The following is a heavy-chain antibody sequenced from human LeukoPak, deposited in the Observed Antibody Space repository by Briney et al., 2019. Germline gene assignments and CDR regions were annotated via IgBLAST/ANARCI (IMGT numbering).Heavy chain of an antibody. CDR1: GGSFSGYY. CDR3: ASGEYYYDSSGYSSTHAFDI. J-gene: IGHJ3*02. D-gene: IGHD3-22*01. V-gene: IGHV4-34*01. Sequence: PSETLSLTCAVYGGSFSGYYWSWIRQPPGKGLEWIGEINHSGSTNYNPSLKSRVTMSVDTSKNQFSLKLSSVTAADTAVYYCASGEYYYDSSGYSSTHAFDIWGQGTMVTVSS. CDR2: INHSGST.